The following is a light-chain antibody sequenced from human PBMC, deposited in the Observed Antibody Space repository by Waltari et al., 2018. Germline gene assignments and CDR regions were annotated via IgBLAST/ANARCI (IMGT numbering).Light chain of an antibody. CDR1: SSDIGRYNY. CDR2: DVS. V-gene: IGLV2-14*03. Sequence: QSALTQPASVSGSPGQSITISCTGTSSDIGRYNYVSWYQQHSGKAPKLLIYDVSNRPAGVSYLFSGSGSGNTASLTISGLQADDEADYFCSSWTGTSTLVLFGGGTRLTVL. J-gene: IGLJ2*01. CDR3: SSWTGTSTLVL.